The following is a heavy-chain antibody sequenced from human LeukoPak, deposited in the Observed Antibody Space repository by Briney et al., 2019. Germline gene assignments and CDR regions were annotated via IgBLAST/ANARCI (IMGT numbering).Heavy chain of an antibody. CDR1: GYTFSSYT. D-gene: IGHD2-2*01. CDR3: SRDFGAMPY. V-gene: IGHV7-4-1*02. Sequence: ASVKVSCKASGYTFSSYTMNWVRQAPGQGLEWMGWIDTNTGNPTYAQGFRGRFVFSLDSSISTAYLEINSLKTEDTAPYYCSRDFGAMPYWGQGTLVTVSS. J-gene: IGHJ4*02. CDR2: IDTNTGNP.